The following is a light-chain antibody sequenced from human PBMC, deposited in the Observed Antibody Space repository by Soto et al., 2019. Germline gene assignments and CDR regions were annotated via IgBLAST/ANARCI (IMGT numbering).Light chain of an antibody. V-gene: IGKV1-5*03. CDR2: KAA. J-gene: IGKJ1*01. CDR1: QSISSW. Sequence: DIQMTQSPSTLSAFVGDRVTITCRASQSISSWLAWYQQKPGKAPKLVIYKAAILHSGVPSRCSGSGSGREFTLTISSLQPDDSATYYWQHYSSYSTFDQGTKVEIK. CDR3: QHYSSYST.